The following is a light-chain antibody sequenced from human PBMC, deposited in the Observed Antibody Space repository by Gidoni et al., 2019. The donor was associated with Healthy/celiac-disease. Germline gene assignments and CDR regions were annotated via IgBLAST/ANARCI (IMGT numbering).Light chain of an antibody. J-gene: IGKJ4*01. CDR2: GAS. V-gene: IGKV3-15*01. CDR1: QSVSSN. Sequence: IVMMQSPATLSVSPGERATLSCRASQSVSSNLAWYQQKPGQAPRLLIYGASTRATGIPARFSGSGSGTEFTLTISSLQSEDFAVYYCQQYNNWPPSFGGGTKVEIK. CDR3: QQYNNWPPS.